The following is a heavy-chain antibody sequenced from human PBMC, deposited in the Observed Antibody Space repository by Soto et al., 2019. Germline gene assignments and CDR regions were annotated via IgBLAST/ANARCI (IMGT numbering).Heavy chain of an antibody. CDR1: GYTFITYA. CDR3: ARGIIVGGRYPYYFDY. Sequence: ASVKVSCKASGYTFITYAMHWVRQAPGQRLEWMGWINAGNGNTKYSQKFQGRVSITRDTSASTAYMELSSLRSEDTAVYYCARGIIVGGRYPYYFDYWGQGTLVTVYS. D-gene: IGHD3-22*01. J-gene: IGHJ4*02. V-gene: IGHV1-3*01. CDR2: INAGNGNT.